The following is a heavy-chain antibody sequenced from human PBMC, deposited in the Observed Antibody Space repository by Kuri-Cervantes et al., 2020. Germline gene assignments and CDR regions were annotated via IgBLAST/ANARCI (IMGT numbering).Heavy chain of an antibody. CDR1: GFTFSTYS. D-gene: IGHD6-19*01. Sequence: GGFLRLSCAASGFTFSTYSMNWVRQAQGKGLEWVSYISSRSSTIYYADSVRGRFTISRDNAKNSLYLQMNSLRVEDTAVYYCARDKYSSGWHDYWGQGTLVTVSS. V-gene: IGHV3-48*04. CDR2: ISSRSSTI. CDR3: ARDKYSSGWHDY. J-gene: IGHJ4*02.